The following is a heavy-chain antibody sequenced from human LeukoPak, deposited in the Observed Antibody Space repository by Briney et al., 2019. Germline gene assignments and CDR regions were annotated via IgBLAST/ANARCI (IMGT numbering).Heavy chain of an antibody. CDR2: INHSGST. V-gene: IGHV4-34*01. J-gene: IGHJ6*02. Sequence: PETLSLTCAVYGGSFSGYYWSWIRQPPGKGLEWIGEINHSGSTNYNPSLKSRVTISVDTSKNQFSLKLSSVTAADTAVYYCARAGYDLWSGYPIYYYYGMDVWGQGTTVTVSS. D-gene: IGHD3-3*01. CDR1: GGSFSGYY. CDR3: ARAGYDLWSGYPIYYYYGMDV.